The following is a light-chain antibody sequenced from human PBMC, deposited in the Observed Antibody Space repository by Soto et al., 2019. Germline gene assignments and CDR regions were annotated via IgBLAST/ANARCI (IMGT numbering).Light chain of an antibody. V-gene: IGLV2-11*01. Sequence: QSALTQPRSVSASPGQSVTISCTGTSSDVGNYNYVSWYQHHPGSAPKLMIYDVSKRPSGVPDRFSGSKSGNTASLTISGLQAEDEADYYCCSYAGRNGDVFGTGTKLTVL. CDR2: DVS. J-gene: IGLJ1*01. CDR1: SSDVGNYNY. CDR3: CSYAGRNGDV.